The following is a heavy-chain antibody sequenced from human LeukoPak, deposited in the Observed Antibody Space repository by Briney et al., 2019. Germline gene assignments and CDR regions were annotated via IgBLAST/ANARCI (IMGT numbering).Heavy chain of an antibody. CDR3: ARLVVPAAYFDY. V-gene: IGHV3-23*01. D-gene: IGHD2-2*01. Sequence: PGGSLRLSCAATGFTFSSYAMSWVRQAPGKGLEWVSAISGSGGSTYYADSVKGRFTISRDTSKNTVYLQMNSLRAEDTAVYYCARLVVPAAYFDYWGQGTLVTVSS. CDR2: ISGSGGST. CDR1: GFTFSSYA. J-gene: IGHJ4*02.